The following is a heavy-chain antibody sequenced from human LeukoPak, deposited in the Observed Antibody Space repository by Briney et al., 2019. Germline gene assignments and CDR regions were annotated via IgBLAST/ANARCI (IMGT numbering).Heavy chain of an antibody. J-gene: IGHJ5*02. CDR1: GGTFSSYA. D-gene: IGHD6-13*01. CDR3: AREVRGSTRAFDP. V-gene: IGHV1-69*13. CDR2: IIPIFGTA. Sequence: SVKVSCKASGGTFSSYAISWVRQAPGQGLEWMGGIIPIFGTANYAQKFQGRVTITADESTSTAYMELSSLRSEDTAVYYCAREVRGSTRAFDPWGQGTLVAVSS.